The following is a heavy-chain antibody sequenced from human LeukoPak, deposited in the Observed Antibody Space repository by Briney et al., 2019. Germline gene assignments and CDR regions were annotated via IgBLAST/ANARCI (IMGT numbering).Heavy chain of an antibody. V-gene: IGHV1-2*02. CDR3: ARTVKGKDGQWLVLVY. Sequence: ASVKVSCKASGYTFTGYYMHWVRQAPGPGLEWMGWINPNSGGTNYAQKYQGRVTMTRDTSISTANMELSRLRSDDTAVYYCARTVKGKDGQWLVLVYWGQGTLVTVSS. CDR1: GYTFTGYY. J-gene: IGHJ4*02. CDR2: INPNSGGT. D-gene: IGHD6-19*01.